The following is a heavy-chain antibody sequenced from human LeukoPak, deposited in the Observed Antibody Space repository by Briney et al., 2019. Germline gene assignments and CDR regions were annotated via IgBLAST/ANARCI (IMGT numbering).Heavy chain of an antibody. CDR2: IWYDGSNR. Sequence: PGRSLRLSCAASGFTFSSYAMHWVRQAPGQGLEWVAVIWYDGSNRDYADSVKGRFTISRDNSKSTVYLQMNSLRAEDTAVYYCAKDSLDWGQGTLVTVSS. J-gene: IGHJ4*02. V-gene: IGHV3-33*06. CDR1: GFTFSSYA. CDR3: AKDSLD.